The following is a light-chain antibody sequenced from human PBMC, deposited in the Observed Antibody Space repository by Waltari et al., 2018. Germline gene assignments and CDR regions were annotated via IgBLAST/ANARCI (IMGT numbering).Light chain of an antibody. CDR1: SSDVGTYHS. CDR2: DVS. CDR3: SSQSSDDVVL. V-gene: IGLV2-14*03. J-gene: IGLJ3*02. Sequence: QSALTQPASVSGSPGQSITIPCTGTSSDVGTYHSVSWYQDHPGQGPKVIIYDVSDRPSGVSARFSGSKSGNTASLTISGLQAEDEADYYCSSQSSDDVVLFGGGTKVTVL.